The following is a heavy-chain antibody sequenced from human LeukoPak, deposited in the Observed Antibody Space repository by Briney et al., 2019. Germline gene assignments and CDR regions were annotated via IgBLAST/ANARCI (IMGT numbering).Heavy chain of an antibody. V-gene: IGHV3-30*18. J-gene: IGHJ6*02. Sequence: PGRSLRLSCAASGFPFSNYGMHWVRQTPGKGLEWVAVISYDGNNEYYADSVKGRFTISRDNSENTLFLQMNSLRAEDTAVYNCAKDSLLNTRITIFGVVTPYYYYGMDVWGRGTTVTVS. CDR2: ISYDGNNE. CDR1: GFPFSNYG. D-gene: IGHD3-3*01. CDR3: AKDSLLNTRITIFGVVTPYYYYGMDV.